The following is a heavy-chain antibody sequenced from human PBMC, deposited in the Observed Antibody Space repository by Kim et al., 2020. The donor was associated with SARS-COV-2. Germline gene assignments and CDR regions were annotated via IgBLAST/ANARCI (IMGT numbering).Heavy chain of an antibody. CDR1: GFTFNNAW. CDR2: VKSKTDGGTI. D-gene: IGHD1-26*01. CDR3: STGTSVGG. J-gene: IGHJ4*02. V-gene: IGHV3-15*01. Sequence: GGSLRLSCAASGFTFNNAWMSWVRQAPGKVLEWVGRVKSKTDGGTIDYAAPVKGRFTISREESKNTVYLQMNSLKTEDTAVYYCSTGTSVGGWGQGTLVTVSS.